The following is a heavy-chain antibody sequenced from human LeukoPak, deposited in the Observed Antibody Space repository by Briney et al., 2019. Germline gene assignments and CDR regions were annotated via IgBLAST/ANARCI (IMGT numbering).Heavy chain of an antibody. Sequence: ASVKVSCKASGYTFTSYDINSVRQATGQGLEWMGWMNPNSGNTGYAQKFQGRVTMTRNTSISTAYMELSSLRSEDTAVYYCARVALRYYYYYYGIDVWGQGTTVTVSS. V-gene: IGHV1-8*01. CDR2: MNPNSGNT. CDR3: ARVALRYYYYYYGIDV. J-gene: IGHJ6*02. CDR1: GYTFTSYD.